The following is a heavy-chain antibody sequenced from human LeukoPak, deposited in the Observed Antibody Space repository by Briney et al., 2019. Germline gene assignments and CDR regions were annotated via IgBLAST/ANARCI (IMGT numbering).Heavy chain of an antibody. CDR3: ARQAYSSNLGWFDP. CDR1: GGSISSSTYY. Sequence: SETLSLTRSVSGGSISSSTYYWGWIRQPPGKGLEWIGNIYNSGSTYYNPSLKSRVTISVDTSKNQFSLKLSSVTAADTAVYYCARQAYSSNLGWFDPWGQGTLVTVSS. D-gene: IGHD6-13*01. V-gene: IGHV4-39*01. CDR2: IYNSGST. J-gene: IGHJ5*02.